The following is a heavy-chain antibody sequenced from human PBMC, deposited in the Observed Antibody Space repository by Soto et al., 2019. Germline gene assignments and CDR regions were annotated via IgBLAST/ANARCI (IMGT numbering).Heavy chain of an antibody. CDR3: ARGRYCSSTSCYGFWFDP. V-gene: IGHV1-69*01. D-gene: IGHD2-2*01. J-gene: IGHJ5*02. CDR1: GGTFSSYA. Sequence: QVQLVQSGAEVKKPGSSVKVSCKASGGTFSSYAISWVRQAPGQGLEWMGGIIPIFGTANYAQKFQGRVTITADESTSTAYMGLSSLRSEDTAVYYCARGRYCSSTSCYGFWFDPWGQGTLVTVSS. CDR2: IIPIFGTA.